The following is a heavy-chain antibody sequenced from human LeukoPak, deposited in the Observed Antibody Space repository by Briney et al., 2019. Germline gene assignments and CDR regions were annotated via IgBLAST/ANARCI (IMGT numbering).Heavy chain of an antibody. D-gene: IGHD2-21*02. CDR3: AKDFLAYCGGDCYSVDY. V-gene: IGHV3-48*01. CDR2: INHDGQRI. Sequence: GGSLRLSCAASGFIFGDYVMSWVRQAPGKGLEWISYINHDGQRIYYAESVRGRFTISRDNGKNSLYLQMNSLRAEDTAVYYCAKDFLAYCGGDCYSVDYWGQGTLVTVSS. J-gene: IGHJ4*02. CDR1: GFIFGDYV.